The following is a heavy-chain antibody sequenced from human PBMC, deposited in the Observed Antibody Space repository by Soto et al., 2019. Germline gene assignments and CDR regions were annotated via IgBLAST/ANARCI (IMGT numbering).Heavy chain of an antibody. D-gene: IGHD4-17*01. CDR3: ARGTIYGGNQSYYYYGMDV. J-gene: IGHJ6*02. CDR2: IIPIFGTA. V-gene: IGHV1-69*01. CDR1: GGTFSSYA. Sequence: QVQLVQSGAEVKKPGSSVKVSCKASGGTFSSYAISWVRQAPGQGLEWMGGIIPIFGTANYAQKFQGRVTITADESTSTAYMELSSLRSEDTAVYYCARGTIYGGNQSYYYYGMDVWGQGTTVTVSS.